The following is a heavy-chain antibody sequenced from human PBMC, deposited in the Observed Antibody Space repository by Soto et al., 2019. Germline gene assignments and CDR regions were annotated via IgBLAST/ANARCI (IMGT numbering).Heavy chain of an antibody. CDR1: GFTFSSYA. CDR3: AKDRDYPRDYFHY. J-gene: IGHJ4*02. D-gene: IGHD3-10*01. V-gene: IGHV3-23*01. Sequence: EVQLLESGGGLVQPGGSLRLSCAASGFTFSSYAMSWVRQAPGKGLEWVSAVSGNGQGIYYADSVRGRFTISRDNSKNTVFLHMDSLRAEDTDVYYCAKDRDYPRDYFHYWGQGTLVTVSS. CDR2: VSGNGQGI.